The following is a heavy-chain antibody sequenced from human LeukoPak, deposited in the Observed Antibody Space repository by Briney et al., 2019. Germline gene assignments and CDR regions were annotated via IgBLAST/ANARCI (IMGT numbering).Heavy chain of an antibody. CDR3: ARDVSDYSNSFFDY. V-gene: IGHV3-23*01. Sequence: PGGSLRLSCAGSGFTFSNYAMNWVRQAPGKGLEWVSGIIGSGDETYFADSVRGRFTISRDNSKNTLYLQMNSLRAEDTAVYYCARDVSDYSNSFFDYWGQGTLVTVSS. CDR2: IIGSGDET. J-gene: IGHJ4*02. CDR1: GFTFSNYA. D-gene: IGHD4-11*01.